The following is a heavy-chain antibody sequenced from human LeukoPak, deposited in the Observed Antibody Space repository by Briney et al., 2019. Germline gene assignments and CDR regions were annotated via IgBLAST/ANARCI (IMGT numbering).Heavy chain of an antibody. D-gene: IGHD1-26*01. CDR3: ARDPGIVGATKSIDY. V-gene: IGHV3-21*01. CDR1: GFTFSSYS. Sequence: GGSLRLSCAASGFTFSSYSMNWVRQAPGKGLEWVTSISSSSSYIDYADSVKGRFTISRDNAKNSLHLQMNSLRAEDTAVYYCARDPGIVGATKSIDYWGQGTLVTVSS. CDR2: ISSSSSYI. J-gene: IGHJ4*02.